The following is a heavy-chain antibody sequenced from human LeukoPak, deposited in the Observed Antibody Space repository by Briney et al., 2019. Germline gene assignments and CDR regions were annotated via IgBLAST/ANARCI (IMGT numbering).Heavy chain of an antibody. V-gene: IGHV1-46*01. Sequence: ASVKVSCKAPGYTFTSYYMHCVRQAPGQGLEWMGIINPSGGSTRYAQKFQGRVTMTSDTSTSTVYMELSSLRSEDTAVYYCARDRLLRLQYGMDVWGQGTTVTVSS. D-gene: IGHD2/OR15-2a*01. CDR3: ARDRLLRLQYGMDV. CDR1: GYTFTSYY. CDR2: INPSGGST. J-gene: IGHJ6*02.